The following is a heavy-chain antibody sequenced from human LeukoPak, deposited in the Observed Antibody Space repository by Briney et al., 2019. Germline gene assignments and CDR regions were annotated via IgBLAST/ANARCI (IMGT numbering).Heavy chain of an antibody. CDR3: ATVGDHWVFDP. Sequence: GGSLRLSCAASGFTFSSYGMHWVRQAPGKGLEWVAVISYDGSNKYYADSVKGRFTTSRDNSKNTLYLQMSSLRSEDTAVYYCATVGDHWVFDPWGQGTLVTVSS. J-gene: IGHJ5*02. V-gene: IGHV3-30*03. CDR1: GFTFSSYG. CDR2: ISYDGSNK. D-gene: IGHD2-21*02.